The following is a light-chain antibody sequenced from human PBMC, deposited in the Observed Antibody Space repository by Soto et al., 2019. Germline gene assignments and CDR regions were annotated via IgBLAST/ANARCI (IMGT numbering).Light chain of an antibody. J-gene: IGKJ3*01. CDR3: QQYGSAPFT. CDR2: GAS. V-gene: IGKV3-20*01. CDR1: QTVTSSY. Sequence: IVFTPSPGTLSSSPGGRATLSCKASQTVTSSYLAWYQQKPGQAPRLLIYGASSRATGIPDRFSGSGSGTDFTLTISRLEPEDFAVYYCQQYGSAPFTFGPGTKVD.